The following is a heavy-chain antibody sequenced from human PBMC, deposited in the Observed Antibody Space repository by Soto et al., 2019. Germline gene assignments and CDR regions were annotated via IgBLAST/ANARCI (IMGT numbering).Heavy chain of an antibody. V-gene: IGHV3-48*01. CDR2: ISSSSSTI. CDR1: GFTFSSYS. J-gene: IGHJ4*02. Sequence: PGGSLRLSCAASGFTFSSYSMNWVRQAPGKGLEWVSYISSSSSTIYYADSVKGRFTISRDNAKNSLYLQMNSLRAEDTAVYYCARGQIVVVPAATPYYFDYWGQGTLVTVSS. D-gene: IGHD2-2*01. CDR3: ARGQIVVVPAATPYYFDY.